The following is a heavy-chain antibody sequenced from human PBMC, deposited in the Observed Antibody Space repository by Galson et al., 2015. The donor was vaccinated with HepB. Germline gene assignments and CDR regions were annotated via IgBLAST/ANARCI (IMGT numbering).Heavy chain of an antibody. J-gene: IGHJ6*02. V-gene: IGHV4-39*01. CDR2: IYYSGST. D-gene: IGHD3-10*02. Sequence: SETLSLTCTVSGGSISRSSYYWGWIRQPPGKGLEWIGSIYYSGSTYYNPSLKSRVTISVDTSKNQFSLKLSSVTAADTAVYYCARHVPSGNYYYGMDVWGQGTTVTVSS. CDR1: GGSISRSSYY. CDR3: ARHVPSGNYYYGMDV.